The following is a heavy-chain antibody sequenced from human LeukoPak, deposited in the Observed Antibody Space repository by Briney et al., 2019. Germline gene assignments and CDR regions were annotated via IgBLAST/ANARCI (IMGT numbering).Heavy chain of an antibody. J-gene: IGHJ4*02. CDR2: ISASGGAM. Sequence: GGSLRLSCAASGFFFTDYYMSWIRQAPGKGLEWVSYISASGGAMYYADSVKGRFTIARDNAKNSLYLQMNSLRAEDTAVYYCGRDGSGSPDYWGQGTLVTVSS. V-gene: IGHV3-11*01. CDR1: GFFFTDYY. CDR3: GRDGSGSPDY. D-gene: IGHD1-26*01.